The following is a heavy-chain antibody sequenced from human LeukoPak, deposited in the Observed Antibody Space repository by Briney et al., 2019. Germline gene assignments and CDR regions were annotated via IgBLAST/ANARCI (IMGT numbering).Heavy chain of an antibody. D-gene: IGHD3-10*01. CDR1: GGTFSSYA. Sequence: SVKVSCKASGGTFSSYAISWVRQAPGQGLEWMGGIIPIFGTANYAQKFQGRVTITADESTSTAYMELSSLRSEDTAVYYCARGVPVPITMARELNRGWFDPWGQGTLVTVSS. V-gene: IGHV1-69*13. CDR2: IIPIFGTA. CDR3: ARGVPVPITMARELNRGWFDP. J-gene: IGHJ5*02.